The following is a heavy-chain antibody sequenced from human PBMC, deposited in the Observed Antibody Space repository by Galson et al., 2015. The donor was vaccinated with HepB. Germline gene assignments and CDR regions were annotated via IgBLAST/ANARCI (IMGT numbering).Heavy chain of an antibody. J-gene: IGHJ4*02. CDR3: ARLSGGNPPLRRDY. Sequence: SVKVSCKASGYTFTSYYMHWVRQAPRQGLEWMGIINPSGGSTNYAQRFQGRVTMTRDTSTSTVYMELSSLRSEDTAVYYCARLSGGNPPLRRDYWGQGTLVTVSS. CDR2: INPSGGST. D-gene: IGHD4-23*01. V-gene: IGHV1-46*01. CDR1: GYTFTSYY.